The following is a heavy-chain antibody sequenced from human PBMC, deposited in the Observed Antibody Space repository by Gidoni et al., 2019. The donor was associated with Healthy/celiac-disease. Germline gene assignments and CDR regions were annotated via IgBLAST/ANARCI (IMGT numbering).Heavy chain of an antibody. V-gene: IGHV1-2*06. J-gene: IGHJ4*02. CDR3: ARDSGYGKETFDY. CDR2: INPNSGGT. Sequence: QVQMVQSGAEVKKPGASVKVSCKASGYTFTGYYMHWVRQAPGQGLEWMGRINPNSGGTNYAQKFQGRVTMTRDTSISTAYMELSRLRSDDTAVYYCARDSGYGKETFDYWGQGTLVTVSS. D-gene: IGHD5-12*01. CDR1: GYTFTGYY.